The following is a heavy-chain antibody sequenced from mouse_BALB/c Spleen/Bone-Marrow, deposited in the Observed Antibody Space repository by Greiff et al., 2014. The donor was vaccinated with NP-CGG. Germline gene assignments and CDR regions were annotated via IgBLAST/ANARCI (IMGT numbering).Heavy chain of an antibody. CDR1: GYTFTSYV. V-gene: IGHV1-14*01. Sequence: VQLQQSGPELVKPGAAVKMSCKASGYTFTSYVMHWVKQRPGQGLEWIGYINPYNAGTKYNEKFKGKATLTSDKSSSTAYMDLSSLTSEDSAVYYCAIRVGFCYPMDYWGQGTSVTVSS. D-gene: IGHD1-1*01. CDR3: AIRVGFCYPMDY. J-gene: IGHJ4*01. CDR2: INPYNAGT.